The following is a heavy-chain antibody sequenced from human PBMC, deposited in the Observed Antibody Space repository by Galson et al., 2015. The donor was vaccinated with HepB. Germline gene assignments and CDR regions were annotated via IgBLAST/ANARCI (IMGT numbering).Heavy chain of an antibody. Sequence: SLRLSCAASGFTFSNAWMNWVRQAPGKGLEWVGRIKSKTDGGTTDYAAPVKGRFTISRDDSKNTLYLQMNSLKTEDTAVYYCTTKQTPNIVVVPAAMDLLYYYYYGMDVWGQGTTVTVSS. J-gene: IGHJ6*02. V-gene: IGHV3-15*07. CDR2: IKSKTDGGTT. CDR3: TTKQTPNIVVVPAAMDLLYYYYYGMDV. D-gene: IGHD2-2*01. CDR1: GFTFSNAW.